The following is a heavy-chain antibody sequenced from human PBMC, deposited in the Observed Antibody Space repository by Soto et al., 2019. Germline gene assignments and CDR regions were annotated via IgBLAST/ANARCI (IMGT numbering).Heavy chain of an antibody. Sequence: QVQLVQSGAEVKKPGSSVKVSCKASGGTFSSYAISWVRQAPGQGLEWMGGIIPIFGTANYAQKFQGRVTITADESTSTAYMELRSLRSEDTGVYYCARSLNDYVWWSYRYFRDDAFDIWGQGTMVTVSS. J-gene: IGHJ3*02. D-gene: IGHD3-16*02. CDR3: ARSLNDYVWWSYRYFRDDAFDI. V-gene: IGHV1-69*01. CDR1: GGTFSSYA. CDR2: IIPIFGTA.